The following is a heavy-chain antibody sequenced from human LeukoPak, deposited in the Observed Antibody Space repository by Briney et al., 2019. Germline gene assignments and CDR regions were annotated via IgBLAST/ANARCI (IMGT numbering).Heavy chain of an antibody. CDR1: GFTFSDYY. Sequence: GGSLRPSCAASGFTFSDYYMSWIRQAPGKGLEWVSYISSSGSTIYYADSVKGRFTISRDNAKNSLYLQMNSLRAEDTAVYYCAKDRVFELWFEEASPYYFDYWGQGTLVTVSS. D-gene: IGHD3-10*01. J-gene: IGHJ4*02. CDR2: ISSSGSTI. V-gene: IGHV3-11*04. CDR3: AKDRVFELWFEEASPYYFDY.